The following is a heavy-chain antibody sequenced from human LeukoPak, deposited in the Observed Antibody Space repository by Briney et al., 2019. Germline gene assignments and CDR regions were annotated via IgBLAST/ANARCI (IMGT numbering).Heavy chain of an antibody. CDR1: GFTLSSYG. CDR2: IRYDGSNK. D-gene: IGHD2-2*01. Sequence: PGGSLRLSCAASGFTLSSYGMHWVRQAPGKGLEWVAFIRYDGSNKYYADSVKGRFTISRDNSKNTLYLQMNSLRAEDTAVYYCANGPEGSSTSWPYYFDYWGQGTLVTVSS. V-gene: IGHV3-30*02. J-gene: IGHJ4*02. CDR3: ANGPEGSSTSWPYYFDY.